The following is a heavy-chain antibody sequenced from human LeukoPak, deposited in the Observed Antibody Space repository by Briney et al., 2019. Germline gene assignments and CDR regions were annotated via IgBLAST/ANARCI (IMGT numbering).Heavy chain of an antibody. CDR1: GGSISSYY. D-gene: IGHD2-15*01. J-gene: IGHJ4*02. Sequence: SETLSLTCTVSGGSISSYYWSWIRQPPGKGLEWIGYIYYSGSTNYNPSLKSRVTISVDTSKNQFSLKLSSVTAADTAVYYCARDGGYCSGGSCSLGYWGXGTLVTVSS. CDR2: IYYSGST. V-gene: IGHV4-59*01. CDR3: ARDGGYCSGGSCSLGY.